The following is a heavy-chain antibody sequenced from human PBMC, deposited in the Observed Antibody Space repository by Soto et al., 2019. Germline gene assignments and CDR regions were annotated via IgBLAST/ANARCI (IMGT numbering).Heavy chain of an antibody. J-gene: IGHJ3*02. CDR1: GFTFSSYS. D-gene: IGHD6-6*01. CDR2: ISSSSSYI. V-gene: IGHV3-21*01. CDR3: ARSAEYSSSSDAFDI. Sequence: GGSLRLSCAASGFTFSSYSMNWVRQAPGKGLEWVSSISSSSSYIYYADSVKGRFTISRDNAKNSLHLQMNSLRAEDTAVYYCARSAEYSSSSDAFDIWGQGTMVTVSS.